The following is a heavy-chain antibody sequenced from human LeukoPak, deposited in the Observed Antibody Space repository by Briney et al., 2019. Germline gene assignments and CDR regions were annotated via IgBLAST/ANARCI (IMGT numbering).Heavy chain of an antibody. CDR2: IYPNSGGT. Sequence: ASVKVSCKASGYTFTGYYMHWVRQAPGQGLEWMGWIYPNSGGTNYAQKFQGRVTMTRDTSISTAYMELSRLRSDDTAVYYCARAEKRYCSGGSCAVPYWGQGTLVTVSS. CDR1: GYTFTGYY. CDR3: ARAEKRYCSGGSCAVPY. J-gene: IGHJ4*02. D-gene: IGHD2-15*01. V-gene: IGHV1-2*02.